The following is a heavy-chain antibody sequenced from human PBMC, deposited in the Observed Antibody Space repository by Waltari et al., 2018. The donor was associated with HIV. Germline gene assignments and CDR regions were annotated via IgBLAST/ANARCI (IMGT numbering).Heavy chain of an antibody. CDR2: INHSGST. J-gene: IGHJ6*02. Sequence: QVQLQQWGAGLLKPSETLSLTCAVYGGSFSGYYWSWIRQPPGKGLEWIGEINHSGSTNYNPSLKSRVTISVDTSKNQFSLKLSSVTAADTAGYYCAEYYDSSGGAMDVWGQGTTVTVSS. D-gene: IGHD3-22*01. CDR3: AEYYDSSGGAMDV. CDR1: GGSFSGYY. V-gene: IGHV4-34*01.